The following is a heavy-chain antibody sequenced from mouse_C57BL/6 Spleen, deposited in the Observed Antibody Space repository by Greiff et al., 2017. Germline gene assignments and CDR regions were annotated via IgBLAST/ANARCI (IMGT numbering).Heavy chain of an antibody. CDR3: ARYRIPADDYYAMDY. Sequence: EVKLVESGPELVKPGASVKISCKASGYSFTDYNMNWVKQSNGKSLEWIGVINPNYGTTSYNQKFKGKATLTVDQSSSTAYMQINSLTSEDSAVYYCARYRIPADDYYAMDYWGQGTSVTVSS. CDR2: INPNYGTT. V-gene: IGHV1-39*01. J-gene: IGHJ4*01. CDR1: GYSFTDYN.